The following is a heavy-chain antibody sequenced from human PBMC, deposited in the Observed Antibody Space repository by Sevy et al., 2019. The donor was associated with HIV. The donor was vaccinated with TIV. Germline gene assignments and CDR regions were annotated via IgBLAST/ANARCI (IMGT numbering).Heavy chain of an antibody. V-gene: IGHV3-30*03. CDR3: ARRPTDQSGSYWFDP. D-gene: IGHD1-26*01. CDR2: ISYDGRNK. CDR1: GIIFTTSG. J-gene: IGHJ5*02. Sequence: GGSLRLSCAVSGIIFTTSGMHWVRQAPGKGLEWVAVISYDGRNKFYGDSVKGRFTISRDNSKNILFLQMNSLRAEDTAVYYCARRPTDQSGSYWFDPWGQGTLVTVSS.